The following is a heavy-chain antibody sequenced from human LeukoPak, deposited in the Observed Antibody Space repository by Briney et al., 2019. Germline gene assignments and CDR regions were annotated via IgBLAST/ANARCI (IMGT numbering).Heavy chain of an antibody. CDR3: ARESNSGAAAGDYYYYYYYMDV. V-gene: IGHV4-59*01. CDR2: IYYSGST. J-gene: IGHJ6*03. CDR1: GGSISSYY. Sequence: SETLSLTCTVSGGSISSYYWSWIRQPPGKGLEWIGYIYYSGSTNYNPSLKSRVTISVDTSKNQFSLKLSSVTAADTAVYYCARESNSGAAAGDYYYYYYYMDVWGKGTTVTVSS. D-gene: IGHD6-13*01.